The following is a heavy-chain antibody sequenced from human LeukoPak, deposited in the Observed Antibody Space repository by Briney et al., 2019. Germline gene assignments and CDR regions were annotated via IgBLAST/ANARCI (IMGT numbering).Heavy chain of an antibody. CDR3: AKNYDGSGRFYLHFDY. J-gene: IGHJ4*02. Sequence: PGGSLRLSCAASGISVSSNYMSWVRQAPGKGLEWVSVISDSGTTTYYADSVKGRFTISRDNSKNTLYLQMNSLRAEDTAVYYCAKNYDGSGRFYLHFDYWGQGTLVTVSS. D-gene: IGHD3-10*01. CDR2: ISDSGTTT. CDR1: GISVSSNY. V-gene: IGHV3-23*01.